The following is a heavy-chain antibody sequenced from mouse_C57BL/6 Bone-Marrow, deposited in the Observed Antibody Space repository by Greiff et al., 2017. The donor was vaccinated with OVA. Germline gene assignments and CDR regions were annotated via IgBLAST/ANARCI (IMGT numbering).Heavy chain of an antibody. J-gene: IGHJ1*03. CDR3: ARKGGFHWYFDV. CDR1: GFSLTSYG. V-gene: IGHV2-2*01. Sequence: VQLQQSGRGLVQPSQCLSITCAASGFSLTSYGVHWVRQSPGKGLEWLGVIWSGGSTDSNAAFISRLSNSKDNSKSKVFFKMNSLQADDTAIYYCARKGGFHWYFDVWGTGTTVTVSS. CDR2: IWSGGST.